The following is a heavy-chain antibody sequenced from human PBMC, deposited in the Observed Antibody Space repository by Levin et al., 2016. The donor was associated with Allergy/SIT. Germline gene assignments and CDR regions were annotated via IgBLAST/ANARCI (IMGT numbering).Heavy chain of an antibody. Sequence: GSLRLSCTVSGGAMSSGHWWSWVRQTPGKGLEWIGEVYETGVTNYSPSLGSRVSISVDRSKNQFSLHLTSVTAADSAVYYCARTQDIAGTSPGDNWGQGILVTVSS. D-gene: IGHD5-12*01. CDR2: VYETGVT. CDR3: ARTQDIAGTSPGDN. V-gene: IGHV4-4*02. CDR1: GGAMSSGHW. J-gene: IGHJ4*02.